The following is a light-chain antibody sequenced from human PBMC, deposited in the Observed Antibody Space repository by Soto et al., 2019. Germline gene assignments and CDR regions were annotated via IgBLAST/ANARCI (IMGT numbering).Light chain of an antibody. V-gene: IGLV1-44*01. CDR3: AAWDDRLNGVV. Sequence: QSVLTQPPSASGTPGQRVTISCSGTSTNIGSNNVNWYQQVPGTAPKFLIYGTSQRPSGVPDRFSGSKSGTSASLDISGLQSEDEADYYCAAWDDRLNGVVFGGGTKVTVL. J-gene: IGLJ2*01. CDR2: GTS. CDR1: STNIGSNN.